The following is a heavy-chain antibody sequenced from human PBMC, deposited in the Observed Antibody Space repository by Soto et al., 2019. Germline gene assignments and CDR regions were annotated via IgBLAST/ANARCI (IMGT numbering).Heavy chain of an antibody. CDR3: ASRLTLATTTCDGFDI. D-gene: IGHD4-17*01. CDR2: IYYSGST. J-gene: IGHJ3*02. CDR1: NGSIIHYY. V-gene: IGHV4-59*01. Sequence: VQLQESGPGLLKPSETLSLTCTVSNGSIIHYYWSWIRQPPGKGPEWIGYIYYSGSTNYNPSLKSPVTLSVDISRNQLSLKLISVTAADTAVYSCASRLTLATTTCDGFDIWGQGTMVTVSS.